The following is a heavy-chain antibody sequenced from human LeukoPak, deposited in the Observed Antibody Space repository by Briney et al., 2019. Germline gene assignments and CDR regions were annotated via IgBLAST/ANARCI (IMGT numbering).Heavy chain of an antibody. D-gene: IGHD7-27*01. V-gene: IGHV3-7*01. CDR1: GFTFSSYW. J-gene: IGHJ4*02. CDR2: IKTDGSLT. CDR3: ARDLNWETY. Sequence: GGSLRLSCVASGFTFSSYWMTWVRQAPGKGLEWVANIKTDGSLTYYVDSVKGRFTISRDNAKNSLYLQMNSLRAEDTAVYYCARDLNWETYWGQGTLVTVSS.